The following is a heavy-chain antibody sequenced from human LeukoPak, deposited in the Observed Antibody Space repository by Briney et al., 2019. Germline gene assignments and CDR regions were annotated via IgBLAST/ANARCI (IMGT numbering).Heavy chain of an antibody. V-gene: IGHV4-61*01. CDR2: ISYSGST. CDR1: GGSVSSGRYY. Sequence: SETLSLICTVSGGSVSSGRYYWSWIRQPPGKGLEWIGYISYSGSTNYNHSLKSRVTISVDTSKNQFSLKLSSVTAADTAVYYCARAVSSVVVIPFWGQGTLVTVFS. J-gene: IGHJ4*02. D-gene: IGHD3-22*01. CDR3: ARAVSSVVVIPF.